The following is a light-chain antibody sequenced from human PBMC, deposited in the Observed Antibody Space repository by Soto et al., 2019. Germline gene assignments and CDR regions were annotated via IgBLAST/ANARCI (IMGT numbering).Light chain of an antibody. V-gene: IGKV3-11*01. J-gene: IGKJ1*01. Sequence: EIVLAQSPATLSLSPGEGAALSCRASQSVSDFLAWYQQKPGQVPRLLIYEASRRATGIPARFSGSGSGTDFTLVISSLEPEDFAIYYCQQRYNWPRTFGQGTKVDIK. CDR1: QSVSDF. CDR3: QQRYNWPRT. CDR2: EAS.